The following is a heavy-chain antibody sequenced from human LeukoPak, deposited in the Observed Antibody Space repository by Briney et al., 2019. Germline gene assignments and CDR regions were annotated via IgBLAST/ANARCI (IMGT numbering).Heavy chain of an antibody. J-gene: IGHJ4*02. CDR1: GFTFSSYG. CDR2: ISYDGSNK. D-gene: IGHD7-27*01. CDR3: AKDAPPDHLRWPTGDHPLNY. V-gene: IGHV3-30*18. Sequence: PGGSLRLSCAASGFTFSSYGMHWVRQAPGKGLEWVAVISYDGSNKYYADSVKGRFTISRDNSKNTLYLQMNSLRAEDTAVYYCAKDAPPDHLRWPTGDHPLNYWGQGTLVTVSS.